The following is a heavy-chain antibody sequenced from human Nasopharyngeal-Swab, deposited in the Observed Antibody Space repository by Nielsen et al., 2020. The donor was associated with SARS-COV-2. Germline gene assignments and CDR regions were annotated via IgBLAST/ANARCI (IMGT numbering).Heavy chain of an antibody. J-gene: IGHJ4*02. CDR1: GFTFSSSA. D-gene: IGHD1-26*01. Sequence: GGSLRLSCAASGFTFSSSAISWVRQAPGMGLEWVANINGDGSARYYVDSVRGRFTVSRDNAKNSLYPQMNNLRDEDTAVYYCARDRDYSGIQFDSWGQGTLVTVSS. CDR2: INGDGSAR. CDR3: ARDRDYSGIQFDS. V-gene: IGHV3-7*01.